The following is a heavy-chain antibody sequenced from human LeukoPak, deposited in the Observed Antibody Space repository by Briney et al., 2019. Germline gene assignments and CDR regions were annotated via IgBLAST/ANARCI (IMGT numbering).Heavy chain of an antibody. J-gene: IGHJ4*02. D-gene: IGHD6-19*01. CDR2: INTKTGNP. CDR1: GGTFSSYA. V-gene: IGHV7-4-1*02. CDR3: AKGGWVAVTGMDS. Sequence: ASVKVSCKASGGTFSSYAISWVRQAPGQGPEWMGYINTKTGNPTYAQGFTGRFVFSLDTSVSTAYLQISSLKPEGTGVYYCAKGGWVAVTGMDSWGQGTLVTVSS.